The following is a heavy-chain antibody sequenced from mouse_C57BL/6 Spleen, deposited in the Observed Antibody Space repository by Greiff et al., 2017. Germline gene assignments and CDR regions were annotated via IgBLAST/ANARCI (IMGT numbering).Heavy chain of an antibody. V-gene: IGHV1-75*01. CDR2: IFPGSGST. CDR3: ASQIIYYGNGYAMDY. D-gene: IGHD2-1*01. Sequence: VKLMESGPELVKPGASVKISCKASGYTFTDYYINWVKQRPGQGLEWIGWIFPGSGSTYYNEKFKGKATLTVDKSSSTAYMLLSSLTSEDSAVYFGASQIIYYGNGYAMDYWGQGTSVTVSS. J-gene: IGHJ4*01. CDR1: GYTFTDYY.